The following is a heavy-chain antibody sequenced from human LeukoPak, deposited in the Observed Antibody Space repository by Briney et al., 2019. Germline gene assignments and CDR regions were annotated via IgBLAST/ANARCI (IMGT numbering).Heavy chain of an antibody. CDR3: ARDSRRFLGPTVPGYYMDV. V-gene: IGHV1-2*02. CDR1: GYTFTGYY. J-gene: IGHJ6*03. D-gene: IGHD2/OR15-2a*01. CDR2: INPNSGGT. Sequence: ASVKVSCKASGYTFTGYYMHWVRQAPGQGLEWMGWINPNSGGTNYAQKFQGRVAMTRDTSISTAYMELSRLRSDDTAVYCCARDSRRFLGPTVPGYYMDVWGKGTTVTVSS.